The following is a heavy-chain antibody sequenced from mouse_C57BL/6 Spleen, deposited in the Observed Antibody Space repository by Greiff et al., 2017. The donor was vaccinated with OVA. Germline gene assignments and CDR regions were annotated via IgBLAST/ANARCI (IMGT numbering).Heavy chain of an antibody. CDR2: IDPEDGET. Sequence: EVQLQQSGAELVKPGASVKLSCTASGFNIKDYYMHWVKQRTEQGLEWIGRIDPEDGETKYATKFQGKATITADTSSNTAYLQLSSLTSEDTAVYYCASGGSPFDYWGQGTTLTVSS. CDR3: ASGGSPFDY. J-gene: IGHJ2*01. CDR1: GFNIKDYY. V-gene: IGHV14-2*01.